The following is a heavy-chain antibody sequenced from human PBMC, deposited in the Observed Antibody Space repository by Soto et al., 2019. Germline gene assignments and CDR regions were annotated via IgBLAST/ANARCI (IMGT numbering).Heavy chain of an antibody. Sequence: PSQTLSRTYVISGDSVSSNSAAWNWIRQSPSRGLEWLGRTYYRSKWYNDYAVSVKSRITINPDTSKNQFSLQLNSVTPEDTAVYYCVRQYRDSQYYSGLDVWGQGTTVTVSS. CDR3: VRQYRDSQYYSGLDV. V-gene: IGHV6-1*01. CDR1: GDSVSSNSAA. J-gene: IGHJ6*02. D-gene: IGHD6-6*01. CDR2: TYYRSKWYN.